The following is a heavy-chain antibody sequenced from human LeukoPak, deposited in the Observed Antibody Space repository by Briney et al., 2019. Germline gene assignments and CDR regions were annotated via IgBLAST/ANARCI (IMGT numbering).Heavy chain of an antibody. CDR1: GFTFSSYG. Sequence: GGSLRLSCAASGFTFSSYGMHWVRQAPGKGLEWVTFIRHDGSDKYYADSVRGRFTISRDNSENTLYLQMNSLRAEDTALYYCAKDLDTAIDYWGQGTLVTVSS. D-gene: IGHD5-18*01. CDR3: AKDLDTAIDY. CDR2: IRHDGSDK. J-gene: IGHJ4*02. V-gene: IGHV3-30*02.